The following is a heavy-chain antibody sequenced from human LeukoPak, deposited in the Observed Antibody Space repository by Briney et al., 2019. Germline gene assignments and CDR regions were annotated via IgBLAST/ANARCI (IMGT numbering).Heavy chain of an antibody. D-gene: IGHD3-3*01. CDR2: INHSGST. Sequence: SETLSLTCAVYGGPFSGYYWSWIRQPPGKGLEWIGEINHSGSTNYNPSLKSRVTISVDTSKNQFSLKLSSVTAADTVVYYCARGSELYYDFWSGYRGKYFDYWGQGTLVTVSS. V-gene: IGHV4-34*01. CDR3: ARGSELYYDFWSGYRGKYFDY. J-gene: IGHJ4*02. CDR1: GGPFSGYY.